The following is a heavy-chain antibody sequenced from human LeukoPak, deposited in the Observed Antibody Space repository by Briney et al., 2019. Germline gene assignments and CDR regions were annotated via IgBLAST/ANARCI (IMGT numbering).Heavy chain of an antibody. CDR3: ARDWRIALVRGVINVPGGMNV. CDR2: IYPSTGST. V-gene: IGHV1-46*01. CDR1: AYTFTTYY. D-gene: IGHD3-10*01. J-gene: IGHJ6*02. Sequence: ASVKVSCKSSAYTFTTYYIHWVQQAPGQGLEWIGMIYPSTGSTYYAQRFQGRVTMTRDTSTSTVYMELGSLTSDDTAVYYCARDWRIALVRGVINVPGGMNVWGQGTTVTVSS.